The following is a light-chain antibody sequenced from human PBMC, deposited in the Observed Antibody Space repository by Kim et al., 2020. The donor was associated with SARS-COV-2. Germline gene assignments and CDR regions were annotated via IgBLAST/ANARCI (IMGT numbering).Light chain of an antibody. Sequence: ALGQTVRITCQGDSLRRYYASWYQQKPGQAPVLVLYGKNDRPSGIPDRFSGSGSGNTASLTITGAQAEDEGDYYCSSRDSSGDHVVFGGGTQLTVL. CDR1: SLRRYY. CDR3: SSRDSSGDHVV. V-gene: IGLV3-19*01. J-gene: IGLJ3*02. CDR2: GKN.